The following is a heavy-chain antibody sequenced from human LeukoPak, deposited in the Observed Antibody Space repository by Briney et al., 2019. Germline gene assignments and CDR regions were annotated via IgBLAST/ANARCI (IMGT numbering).Heavy chain of an antibody. D-gene: IGHD6-19*01. V-gene: IGHV3-23*01. CDR1: GFTFSSYA. Sequence: GGSLRLSCAASGFTFSSYAMSWVRQAPGKGLEWVSAISGSGGSTYYADSVKGRFTISRDNSKNTLYLQMNSLRAEDTAVYYCAKDRYSSGWSSHYYYYYGMDVWGQGTTVTVSS. J-gene: IGHJ6*02. CDR2: ISGSGGST. CDR3: AKDRYSSGWSSHYYYYYGMDV.